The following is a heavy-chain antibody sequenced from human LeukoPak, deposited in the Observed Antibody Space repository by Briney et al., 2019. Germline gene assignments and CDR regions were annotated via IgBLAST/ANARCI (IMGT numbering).Heavy chain of an antibody. D-gene: IGHD6-19*01. CDR3: AKDRLVAVAGPTYFDY. V-gene: IGHV3-30*18. CDR1: GVNFRSYG. Sequence: GGSLRLSCAASGVNFRSYGMHWVRQAPGKGLEWVAVISYDGSNKYYADSVKGRFTISRDNSKNTLYLQVDSLRAEDTAVFYSAKDRLVAVAGPTYFDYWGQGTLVTVSS. J-gene: IGHJ4*02. CDR2: ISYDGSNK.